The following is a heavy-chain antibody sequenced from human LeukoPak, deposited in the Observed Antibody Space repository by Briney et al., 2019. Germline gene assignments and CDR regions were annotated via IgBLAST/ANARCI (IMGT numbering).Heavy chain of an antibody. J-gene: IGHJ4*02. Sequence: PSETLSLTCTVSGDSISSYNYFWGWIRQPPGKGLEWVVSIYYRGNTYYNPSLKSRVTLSADTSKNQFSLKVTSVTAADTAVYYCARASSGYYWDFDYWGQGALVTVSS. D-gene: IGHD3-22*01. CDR3: ARASSGYYWDFDY. V-gene: IGHV4-39*01. CDR2: IYYRGNT. CDR1: GDSISSYNYF.